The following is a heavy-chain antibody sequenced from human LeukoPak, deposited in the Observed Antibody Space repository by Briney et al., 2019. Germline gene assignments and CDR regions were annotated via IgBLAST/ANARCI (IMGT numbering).Heavy chain of an antibody. Sequence: GGSLRLSCAASGYPFSDYYISWIPQAPGKGLEWVSYISSSGSTIYYADSVKGRFTISRDNAKNSLYLQMNSLRAEDTAVYYCAGSGISSSGYWGQGTLVTVSS. J-gene: IGHJ4*02. D-gene: IGHD6-6*01. CDR3: AGSGISSSGY. V-gene: IGHV3-11*01. CDR2: ISSSGSTI. CDR1: GYPFSDYY.